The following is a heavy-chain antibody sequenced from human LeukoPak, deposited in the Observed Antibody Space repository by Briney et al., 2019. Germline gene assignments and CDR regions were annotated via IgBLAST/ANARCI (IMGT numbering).Heavy chain of an antibody. CDR1: GGSISSYY. CDR2: IYYSGST. CDR3: ARLEGYSSSSHYMDV. V-gene: IGHV4-59*01. J-gene: IGHJ6*03. Sequence: SETLSLTCTVSGGSISSYYWSWIRQPPGKGLEWIGYIYYSGSTNYNPSLKSRVTISVDTSKNQFSLKLSSVTAADTAVYYCARLEGYSSSSHYMDVWGKGTTVTVSS. D-gene: IGHD6-13*01.